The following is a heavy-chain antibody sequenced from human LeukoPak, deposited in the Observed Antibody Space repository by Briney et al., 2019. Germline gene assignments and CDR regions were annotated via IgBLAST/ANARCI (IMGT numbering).Heavy chain of an antibody. CDR1: GFTFSSYA. CDR2: VSGSGAHT. CDR3: AKDGGTYPYFLDV. D-gene: IGHD1-26*01. V-gene: IGHV3-23*01. Sequence: GVSLRLSCAASGFTFSSYAMTWVRQAPGNGLQWCSAVSGSGAHTYYAHSVKVPFTASRDNSRDTLYLQMNSLRAEDTAIYICAKDGGTYPYFLDVWGKGTTVIVSS. J-gene: IGHJ6*03.